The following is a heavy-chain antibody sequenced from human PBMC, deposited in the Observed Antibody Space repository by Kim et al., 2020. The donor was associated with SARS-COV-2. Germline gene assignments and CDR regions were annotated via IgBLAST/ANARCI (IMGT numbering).Heavy chain of an antibody. J-gene: IGHJ4*02. CDR1: GFTFDDYA. CDR3: AKDRYSGSKGYFDY. D-gene: IGHD1-26*01. Sequence: GGSLRLSCAASGFTFDDYAMHWVRQAPGKGLEWVSGISWNSGSIGYADSVKGRFTISRDNAKNSLYLQMNSLRAEDTALYYCAKDRYSGSKGYFDYWGQGTLVTVSS. V-gene: IGHV3-9*01. CDR2: ISWNSGSI.